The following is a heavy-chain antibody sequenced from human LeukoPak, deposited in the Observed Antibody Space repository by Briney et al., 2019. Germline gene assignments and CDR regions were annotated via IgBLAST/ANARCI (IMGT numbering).Heavy chain of an antibody. CDR2: INPNSGGT. V-gene: IGHV1-2*02. J-gene: IGHJ4*02. Sequence: GASVKVSCKASGYTFTGYYMYWVRQGPGQGLEWMGWINPNSGGTNYAQKFQGRVTMTTDTSTSTAYMELRRLRSDDTAVYYCARGPGFPTMGFGELPNDYWGQGTLVTVSS. CDR1: GYTFTGYY. CDR3: ARGPGFPTMGFGELPNDY. D-gene: IGHD3-10*01.